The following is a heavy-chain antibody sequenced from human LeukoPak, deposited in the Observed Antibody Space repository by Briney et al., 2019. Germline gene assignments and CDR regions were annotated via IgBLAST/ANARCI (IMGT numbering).Heavy chain of an antibody. CDR1: GFTFSSYS. Sequence: GGSLRLSCAASGFTFSSYSMNWVRQAPGKGLEWVSSISSSSSYIYYADSVTGRFTISRDNAKNSLYLQMNSLRAEDTAVYYCAREGIMITFGGVIRRGYNYGMDVWGQGTTVTVSS. D-gene: IGHD3-16*02. CDR2: ISSSSSYI. V-gene: IGHV3-21*01. J-gene: IGHJ6*02. CDR3: AREGIMITFGGVIRRGYNYGMDV.